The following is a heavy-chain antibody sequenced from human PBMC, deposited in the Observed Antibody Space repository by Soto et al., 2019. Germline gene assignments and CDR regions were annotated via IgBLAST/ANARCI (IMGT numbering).Heavy chain of an antibody. Sequence: QVQLVQSGAEVKKPGSSVKVSCKASGGTFSNYAFSWVRQAPGQGLEWLGGIMPIFGRADYAQKFRGRVTITADECTTTAHMELSSLRSEDTAVYYCASWLKEAGIDGNYYYRMDVWGQGTTVTVSS. CDR1: GGTFSNYA. J-gene: IGHJ6*01. CDR3: ASWLKEAGIDGNYYYRMDV. D-gene: IGHD6-19*01. CDR2: IMPIFGRA. V-gene: IGHV1-69*12.